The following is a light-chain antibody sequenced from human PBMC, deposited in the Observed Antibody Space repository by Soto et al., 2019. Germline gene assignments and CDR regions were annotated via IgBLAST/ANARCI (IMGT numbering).Light chain of an antibody. CDR1: SSNIGADFD. Sequence: QLVLTQPPSVSGAPGQRVTISCTGSSSNIGADFDVHWYQQVPGTAPKLLIYNNNFRPSGVPDRFSGSKSGTSASLAITGLQAGDEADYFCQSHDNTLITSWVFGGGTKVTVL. J-gene: IGLJ3*02. CDR2: NNN. CDR3: QSHDNTLITSWV. V-gene: IGLV1-40*01.